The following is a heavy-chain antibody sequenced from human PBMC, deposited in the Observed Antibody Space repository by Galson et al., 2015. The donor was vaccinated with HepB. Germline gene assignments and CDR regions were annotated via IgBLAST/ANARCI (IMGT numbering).Heavy chain of an antibody. CDR1: GFTFSDYY. CDR2: IKSKTDGGTT. Sequence: SLRLSCAASGFTFSDYYLSWIRQAPGKGLEWVGRIKSKTDGGTTDYAAPVKGRFTISRDDSKNTLYLQMNSLKTEDTAVYYCTTDAGYCSGGSCYGYYYYYGMDVWGQGTTVTVSS. V-gene: IGHV3-15*01. D-gene: IGHD2-15*01. CDR3: TTDAGYCSGGSCYGYYYYYGMDV. J-gene: IGHJ6*02.